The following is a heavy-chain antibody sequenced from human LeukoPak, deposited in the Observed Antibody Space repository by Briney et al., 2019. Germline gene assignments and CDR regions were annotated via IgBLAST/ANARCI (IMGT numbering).Heavy chain of an antibody. D-gene: IGHD6-13*01. Sequence: ASVKVSCKASGGTFSSYAISWVRQAPGQGLEWMGWINPNSGGTNYAQKFQGRVTMTRDTSISTAYMELSRLRSDDTAVYYCARGWASSWYGTNWFDPWGQGTLVTVSS. CDR1: GGTFSSYA. CDR2: INPNSGGT. V-gene: IGHV1-2*02. J-gene: IGHJ5*02. CDR3: ARGWASSWYGTNWFDP.